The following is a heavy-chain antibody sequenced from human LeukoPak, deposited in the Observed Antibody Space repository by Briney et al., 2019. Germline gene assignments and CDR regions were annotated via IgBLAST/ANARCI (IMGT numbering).Heavy chain of an antibody. Sequence: GGSLGLSCAASGFTFSSYGMHWVRQAPGKGLEWVAVISYDGSNKYYADSVKGRFTISRDNSKNTLYLQMNSLRAEDTAVYYCAKVAGGAFDIWGQGTMVTVSS. CDR1: GFTFSSYG. CDR3: AKVAGGAFDI. D-gene: IGHD6-19*01. J-gene: IGHJ3*02. CDR2: ISYDGSNK. V-gene: IGHV3-30*18.